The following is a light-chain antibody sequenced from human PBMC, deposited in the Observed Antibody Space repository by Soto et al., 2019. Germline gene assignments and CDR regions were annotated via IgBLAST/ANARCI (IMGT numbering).Light chain of an antibody. V-gene: IGKV1D-12*01. J-gene: IGKJ2*01. CDR3: QQTNSFPYT. CDR2: AAS. Sequence: DIQMTQSPSSMSASVGDRVTITCRASQGITNWLAWYQQKPGKAPNLLIFAASSLQGAVPSRFSGRGSGTDFTLTISSLQPEDFATYYCQQTNSFPYTFGQGTKVDIK. CDR1: QGITNW.